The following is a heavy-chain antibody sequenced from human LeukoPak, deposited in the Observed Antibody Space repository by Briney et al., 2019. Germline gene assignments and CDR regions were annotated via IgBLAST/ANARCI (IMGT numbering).Heavy chain of an antibody. Sequence: SETLSLTCTVSGGPISSGSYYWSWIRQPAGKGLEWIGRIYTSGSTNYNPSLKSRVTISVDTSKNQFSLKLSSVTAADTAVYYCARESRTTVTTTPYYYYYMDVWGKGTTVTISS. D-gene: IGHD4-17*01. CDR3: ARESRTTVTTTPYYYYYMDV. CDR2: IYTSGST. CDR1: GGPISSGSYY. J-gene: IGHJ6*03. V-gene: IGHV4-61*02.